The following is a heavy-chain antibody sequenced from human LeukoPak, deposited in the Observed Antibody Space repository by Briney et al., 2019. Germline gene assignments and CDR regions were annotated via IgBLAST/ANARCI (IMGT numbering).Heavy chain of an antibody. V-gene: IGHV3-11*04. J-gene: IGHJ4*02. CDR3: ARGSLGIGWDS. CDR2: ISNTGSTI. D-gene: IGHD7-27*01. Sequence: KSGGSLRLSCAASGFTVSSNYMIWVRQAPGKGLECVSYISNTGSTIYYADSVKGRLTISRDNAKNSLYLQMNSLRAEDTAVYYCARGSLGIGWDSWGQGTLVTVSS. CDR1: GFTVSSNY.